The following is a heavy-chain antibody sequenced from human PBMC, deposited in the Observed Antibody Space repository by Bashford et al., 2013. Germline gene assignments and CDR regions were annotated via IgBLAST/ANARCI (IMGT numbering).Heavy chain of an antibody. CDR1: GFTFSSFA. CDR2: ITGSGAAT. D-gene: IGHD6-13*01. CDR3: AKEVLSSSWVDN. Sequence: GGPVRLSCAASGFTFSSFAMTWVRQFPGRGLEWVSTITGSGAATYYADSVRGRFSISRDKFNNTLYLQMNSLRAEDTAMYYCAKEVLSSSWVDNWGQGTLVTVSS. V-gene: IGHV3-23*01. J-gene: IGHJ4*02.